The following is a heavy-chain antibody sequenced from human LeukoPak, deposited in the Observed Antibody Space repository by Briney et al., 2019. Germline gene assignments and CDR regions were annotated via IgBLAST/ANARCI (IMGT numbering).Heavy chain of an antibody. CDR1: GFTFSDIW. CDR2: VRSNADGGAA. CDR3: TTATSVTTSWS. Sequence: GGSLRLSCAASGFTFSDIWMSWVRQAPGKGLEWVGRVRSNADGGAADYAAPVKGRFTISRDDSKTTLFLQMNSLKAEDTAVYYCTTATSVTTSWSWGQGTLATVSS. V-gene: IGHV3-15*01. D-gene: IGHD1-1*01. J-gene: IGHJ5*02.